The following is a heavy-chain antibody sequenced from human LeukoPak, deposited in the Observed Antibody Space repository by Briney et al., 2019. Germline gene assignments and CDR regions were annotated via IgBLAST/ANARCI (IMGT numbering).Heavy chain of an antibody. CDR2: IVVCSGNT. Sequence: ASVKVSCKASGFTFTSSAMQWVRQARGQRLEWIGWIVVCSGNTNYAQKFQERVTITRDMSTSTAYMELSSLRSEDTAVYYCAADAESYGGKANYWGQGTLVTVSS. D-gene: IGHD4-23*01. J-gene: IGHJ4*02. V-gene: IGHV1-58*02. CDR1: GFTFTSSA. CDR3: AADAESYGGKANY.